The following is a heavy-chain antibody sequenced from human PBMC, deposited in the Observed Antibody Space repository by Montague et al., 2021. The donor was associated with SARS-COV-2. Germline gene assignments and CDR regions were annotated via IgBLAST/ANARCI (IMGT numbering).Heavy chain of an antibody. CDR3: ARQEASSWYVGLKLFFCGLDV. J-gene: IGHJ6*02. V-gene: IGHV5-51*01. CDR2: IYPGDSDT. CDR1: GYSFTNYW. Sequence: QSGAEVKKPGESLRISCKGSGYSFTNYWIAWVRQMPGKGLEWVGIIYPGDSDTRYNPSFQGRVTISADKSIRTAYLQWSSLKASDTAIYYCARQEASSWYVGLKLFFCGLDVWGQGTTVTVSS. D-gene: IGHD6-13*01.